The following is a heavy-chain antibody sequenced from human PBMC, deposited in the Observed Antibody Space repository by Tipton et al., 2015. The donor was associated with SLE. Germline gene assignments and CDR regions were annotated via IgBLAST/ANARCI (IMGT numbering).Heavy chain of an antibody. CDR2: IYYSGST. CDR3: ARSYCSGGGCYLDY. J-gene: IGHJ4*02. Sequence: TLSLTCTVSGGSISSSSYYWGWIRPPPGKGLEWIGSIYYSGSTYSNPSLKSRVTISVDTSKNQFSLKLSSVTAADTAVYYCARSYCSGGGCYLDYWGQGILVTVSS. D-gene: IGHD2-15*01. CDR1: GGSISSSSYY. V-gene: IGHV4-39*07.